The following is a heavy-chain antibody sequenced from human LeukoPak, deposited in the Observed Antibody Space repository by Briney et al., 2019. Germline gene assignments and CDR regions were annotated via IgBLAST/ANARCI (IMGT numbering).Heavy chain of an antibody. CDR3: ARHTYYDFWSGYYWPHDAFDI. D-gene: IGHD3-3*01. J-gene: IGHJ3*02. V-gene: IGHV3-33*01. CDR1: GFTFSSYG. Sequence: GGSLRLSCAASGFTFSSYGMHWVRQAPGKGLEWVAVIWYDGSTKYYADSVKGRFTISRDNSKNSLYLQMNSLRAEDTAVYYCARHTYYDFWSGYYWPHDAFDIWGQGTMVTVSS. CDR2: IWYDGSTK.